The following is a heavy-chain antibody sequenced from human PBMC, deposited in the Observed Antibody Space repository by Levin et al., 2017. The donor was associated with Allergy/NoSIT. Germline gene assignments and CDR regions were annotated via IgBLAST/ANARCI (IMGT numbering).Heavy chain of an antibody. J-gene: IGHJ3*02. D-gene: IGHD3-16*02. CDR1: GFTFSSYG. CDR3: AKGRRDTGAFDS. CDR2: ISYDGSNK. Sequence: GESLKISCAASGFTFSSYGMHWVRQAPGKGLEWVAVISYDGSNKYYADSVKGRFTISRDNSKNTLYLQMNSLRAEDTAVYYCAKGRRDTGAFDSWGQGTMVTVSS. V-gene: IGHV3-30*18.